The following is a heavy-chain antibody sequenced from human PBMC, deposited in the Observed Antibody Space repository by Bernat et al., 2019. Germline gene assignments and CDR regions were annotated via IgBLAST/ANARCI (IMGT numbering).Heavy chain of an antibody. Sequence: DVQVEESGGGLVQPGGSLRLSCAASGFTFSAYWMTWLRHVPGRGLEWVANINADGSQKYHVDSVKGRFIVSRDNTNNSLYLQMNSLRAEDTAVYYCARDPGWHAVDRWGQGTLVTVSS. V-gene: IGHV3-7*03. CDR2: INADGSQK. CDR1: GFTFSAYW. J-gene: IGHJ5*02. D-gene: IGHD2-15*01. CDR3: ARDPGWHAVDR.